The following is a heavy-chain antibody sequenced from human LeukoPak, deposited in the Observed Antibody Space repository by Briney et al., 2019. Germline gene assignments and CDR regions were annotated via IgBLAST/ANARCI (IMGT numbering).Heavy chain of an antibody. CDR2: ISSSSSTI. D-gene: IGHD3-22*01. J-gene: IGHJ4*02. CDR1: GFTFSSYS. Sequence: CXASGFTFSSYSMNWVRQAPGKGLEWVSHISSSSSTIYYADSVKGRFTISRDNAKKSLYMQMNSLRAEDTAVYYXXRXXXXYXXSXGYXGFXYWGQGTLXTVSS. CDR3: XRXXXXYXXSXGYXGFXY. V-gene: IGHV3-48*01.